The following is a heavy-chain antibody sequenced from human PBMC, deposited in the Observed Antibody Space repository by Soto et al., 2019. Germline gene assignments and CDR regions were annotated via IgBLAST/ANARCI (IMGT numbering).Heavy chain of an antibody. V-gene: IGHV6-1*01. D-gene: IGHD1-26*01. Sequence: QTLSLTCAISGDSVSSNSAAWNWISQSPSRGLEWLGRTYYRSKWYNDYAVSVKSRITINPDTSKNQFSLQLNSVTPEDTAVYYCARGVEMYSCRSGSACDIWGNGNLVTV. CDR3: ARGVEMYSCRSGSACDI. CDR1: GDSVSSNSAA. CDR2: TYYRSKWYN. J-gene: IGHJ3*02.